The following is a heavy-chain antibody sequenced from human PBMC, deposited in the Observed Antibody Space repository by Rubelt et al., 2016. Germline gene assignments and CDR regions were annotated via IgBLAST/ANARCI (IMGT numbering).Heavy chain of an antibody. CDR2: ISAYNGNT. D-gene: IGHD6-19*01. Sequence: QVQLVQSGAEVKKPGASVKVSCKASGYTFTSYGISWVRQAPGQGLEWMGWISAYNGNTNYAQKLQGRVTMTTDTSTSTAYMERRSLRAKDTAVYYGAGDRTWLVPWLDGFDIWGQGTMVTVSS. CDR3: AGDRTWLVPWLDGFDI. V-gene: IGHV1-18*01. CDR1: GYTFTSYG. J-gene: IGHJ3*02.